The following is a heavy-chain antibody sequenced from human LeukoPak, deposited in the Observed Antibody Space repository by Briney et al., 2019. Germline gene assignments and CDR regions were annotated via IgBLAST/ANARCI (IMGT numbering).Heavy chain of an antibody. Sequence: ASVKVSCKASGYTFIDYYIHWVRQAPGQGLECLGWINPKGGGTRYAQRFQDRATMTRDASISTAYMELSSLRSDDTAVYYCVRVTGVGWGDTFDIWGQGTLVTVSS. CDR1: GYTFIDYY. CDR2: INPKGGGT. J-gene: IGHJ3*02. CDR3: VRVTGVGWGDTFDI. V-gene: IGHV1-2*02. D-gene: IGHD3-10*01.